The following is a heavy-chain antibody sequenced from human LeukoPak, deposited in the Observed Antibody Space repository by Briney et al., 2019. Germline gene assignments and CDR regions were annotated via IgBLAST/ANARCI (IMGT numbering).Heavy chain of an antibody. D-gene: IGHD3-16*01. CDR2: VNPSAGST. Sequence: GASVKVSCKASGYTFTTYYIHWVRQAPGQGLEWMGIVNPSAGSTSYAQKFQGRVTLTRDSSISTAYMELTRLRSDDTAVYYCVRAGGGLHFDYWGQGTLVTVSS. J-gene: IGHJ4*02. V-gene: IGHV1-46*01. CDR3: VRAGGGLHFDY. CDR1: GYTFTTYY.